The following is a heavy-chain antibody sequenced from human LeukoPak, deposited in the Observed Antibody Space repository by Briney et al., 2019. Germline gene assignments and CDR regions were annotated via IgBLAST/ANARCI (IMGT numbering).Heavy chain of an antibody. D-gene: IGHD6-19*01. CDR1: GFTFSNYA. V-gene: IGHV3-23*01. CDR2: ISGSGSST. CDR3: AKEGYSSG. J-gene: IGHJ4*02. Sequence: GGSLRLSCAASGFTFSNYAMTWVRQAPGKGLEWVSGISGSGSSTYYADSVKGRFTLSRDYPKNTLYLQMNSLRAEDTAVYYCAKEGYSSGWGQGTLVTVSS.